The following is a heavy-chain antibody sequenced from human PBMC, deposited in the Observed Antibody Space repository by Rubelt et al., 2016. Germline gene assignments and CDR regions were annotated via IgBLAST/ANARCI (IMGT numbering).Heavy chain of an antibody. CDR1: GFTFSSCA. CDR2: ISGNGGSI. V-gene: IGHV3-64D*09. CDR3: VKDRRTTTARVGMDL. D-gene: IGHD1-7*01. Sequence: EVQLVESGGGLVQPGGSLTLSCSASGFTFSSCAMHWVRPAPAKGLEYVSAISGNGGSIYSSDSLRDRITISRDNSKNTLYLQMTSLRAADTAVYYCVKDRRTTTARVGMDLWGQGTTVTVSS. J-gene: IGHJ6*02.